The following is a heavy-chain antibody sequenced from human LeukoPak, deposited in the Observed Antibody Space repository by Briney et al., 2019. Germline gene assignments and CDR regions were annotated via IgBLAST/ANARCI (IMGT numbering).Heavy chain of an antibody. CDR3: AKDPGYSSGPFDY. J-gene: IGHJ4*02. CDR1: GFMFSSNW. CDR2: IKEDGTET. V-gene: IGHV3-7*03. D-gene: IGHD6-19*01. Sequence: GGSLRLSCAASGFMFSSNWMSWVRLAPGKGLEWVANIKEDGTETYYVDSVKGRFTISRDNAKNSLYLQMNSLRVEDTAVYYCAKDPGYSSGPFDYWGQGTLVTVSS.